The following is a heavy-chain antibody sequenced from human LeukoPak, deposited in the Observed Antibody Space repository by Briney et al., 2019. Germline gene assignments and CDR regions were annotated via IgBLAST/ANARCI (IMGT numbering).Heavy chain of an antibody. CDR1: GFTFSSYA. Sequence: QPGGSLRLSCAASGFTFSSYAMSWVRQAPGKGLEWVSGISGSDGSTYYADSAKGRFTISRDNSRVTLYLQMNSLRADDTAVYYCAKHPHWGGGAFDFWGPGTMVTVSS. CDR3: AKHPHWGGGAFDF. D-gene: IGHD7-27*01. V-gene: IGHV3-23*01. CDR2: ISGSDGST. J-gene: IGHJ3*01.